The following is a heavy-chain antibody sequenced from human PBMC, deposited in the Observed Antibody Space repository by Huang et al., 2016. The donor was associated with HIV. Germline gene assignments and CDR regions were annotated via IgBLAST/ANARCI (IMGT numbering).Heavy chain of an antibody. CDR2: INSDVSST. Sequence: EVQLVESGGGLVQPGGSLRLSCAASGFSISSYWMHGVRQAPGKGLVWVSRINSDVSSTSYADSVKGRFTISRDNAKNTLYLQMNSLRAEDTAVYYCARDPRIQSWLNFFDYWGQGTLVSVSS. CDR3: ARDPRIQSWLNFFDY. D-gene: IGHD3-22*01. CDR1: GFSISSYW. J-gene: IGHJ4*02. V-gene: IGHV3-74*01.